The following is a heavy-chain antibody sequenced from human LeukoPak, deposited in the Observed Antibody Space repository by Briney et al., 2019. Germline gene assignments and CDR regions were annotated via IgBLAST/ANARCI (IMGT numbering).Heavy chain of an antibody. D-gene: IGHD6-19*01. CDR1: GCTFTSYA. Sequence: ASMKVSCKASGCTFTSYAMNWVRQAPGQGLEWMGWINTNTGNPTYAQGFTGRFVFSLDTSVSTAYLQISSLKAEDTAVYYCARDGLPLDSSWANWFDPWGQGTLVTVSS. V-gene: IGHV7-4-1*02. CDR3: ARDGLPLDSSWANWFDP. J-gene: IGHJ5*02. CDR2: INTNTGNP.